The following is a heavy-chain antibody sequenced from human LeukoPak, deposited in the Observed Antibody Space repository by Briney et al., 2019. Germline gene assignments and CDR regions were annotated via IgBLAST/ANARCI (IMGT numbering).Heavy chain of an antibody. Sequence: SQTLSLTCNVSGDSITSDSYYWFWVRQPAGKGLEWIGRFHISGSTNYNPSLESRSTISADTSENRFSLKLSAVTAADTAVYYCARSGFLEWYFDSCGQGTLVTVSS. CDR3: ARSGFLEWYFDS. J-gene: IGHJ4*02. CDR1: GDSITSDSYY. V-gene: IGHV4-61*02. D-gene: IGHD3-3*01. CDR2: FHISGST.